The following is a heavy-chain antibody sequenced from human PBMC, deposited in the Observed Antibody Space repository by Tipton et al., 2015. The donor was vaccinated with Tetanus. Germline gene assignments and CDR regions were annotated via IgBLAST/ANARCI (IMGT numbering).Heavy chain of an antibody. Sequence: TLSLTCAVYGGTFNNYFWTWIRQPPGKGLEWIGEINYDGSTNYSPSLKSRVTLSLDTTKEQVSLKLSSVTAADTAVYYCARGDYYGSGTYDVWGQGTTVTVSS. CDR2: INYDGST. J-gene: IGHJ6*02. CDR1: GGTFNNYF. V-gene: IGHV4-34*01. CDR3: ARGDYYGSGTYDV. D-gene: IGHD3-10*01.